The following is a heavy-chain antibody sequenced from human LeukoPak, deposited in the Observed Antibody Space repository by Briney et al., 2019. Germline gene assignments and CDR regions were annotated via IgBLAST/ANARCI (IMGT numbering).Heavy chain of an antibody. D-gene: IGHD3-16*01. J-gene: IGHJ4*02. V-gene: IGHV4-31*03. CDR1: GGSISSGGYY. CDR2: IYYSGST. CDR3: ARAGGFFSPFGY. Sequence: SQTLSLTCTVSGGSISSGGYYWSWIRQHPGKGLEWIGYIYYSGSTYYNPSLKSRVTISVDTSKNQFSLKLSPVTAADTAVYYCARAGGFFSPFGYWGQGTLVTVSS.